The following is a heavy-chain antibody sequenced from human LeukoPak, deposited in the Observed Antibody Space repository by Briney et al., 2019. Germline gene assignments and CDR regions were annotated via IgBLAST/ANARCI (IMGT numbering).Heavy chain of an antibody. CDR2: ISAYNGNT. V-gene: IGHV1-18*01. CDR1: GYTFTSYG. J-gene: IGHJ4*02. CDR3: ARRLGWLQEPYFDY. D-gene: IGHD5-24*01. Sequence: GASVKVSCKASGYTFTSYGISWVRQAPGQGLEWMGWISAYNGNTNYAQKFQGRVTITADKSTSTAYMELSSLRPEDTAVYYCARRLGWLQEPYFDYWGQGTLVTVSS.